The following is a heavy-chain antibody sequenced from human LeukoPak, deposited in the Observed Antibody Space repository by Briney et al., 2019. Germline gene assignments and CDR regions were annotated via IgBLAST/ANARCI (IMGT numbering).Heavy chain of an antibody. CDR1: GFTFTSSA. Sequence: SVKVSCKASGFTFTSSAMQWVRQARGQRLEWIEWIVVGSGNTNYAQKFQERVTITRDMSTSTAYMELSSLRSEDTAVYYCAAVPLYSSSWDFDYWGQGTLATVSS. J-gene: IGHJ4*02. CDR2: IVVGSGNT. V-gene: IGHV1-58*02. CDR3: AAVPLYSSSWDFDY. D-gene: IGHD6-13*01.